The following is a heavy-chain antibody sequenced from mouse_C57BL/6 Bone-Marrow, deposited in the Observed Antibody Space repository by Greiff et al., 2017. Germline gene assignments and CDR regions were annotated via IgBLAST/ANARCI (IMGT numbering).Heavy chain of an antibody. J-gene: IGHJ2*01. CDR3: AREIYYGNYYFDY. CDR2: INPSTGGT. CDR1: GYSFTGYY. Sequence: DVQLQESGPELVKPGASVKISCKASGYSFTGYYMNWVKQSPEKSLEWIGEINPSTGGTTYNQKFKAKATLTVDKSSSTAYMQLKSLTSEDSAVYYCAREIYYGNYYFDYWGQGTTLTVSS. D-gene: IGHD2-1*01. V-gene: IGHV1-42*01.